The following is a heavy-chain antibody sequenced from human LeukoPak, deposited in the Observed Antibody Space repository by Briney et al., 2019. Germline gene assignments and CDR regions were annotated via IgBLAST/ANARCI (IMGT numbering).Heavy chain of an antibody. CDR2: ISGSGGST. D-gene: IGHD2-15*01. J-gene: IGHJ4*02. Sequence: GGSLRLSCAVSGFTFSSYAMSWVRQAPGKGLEWVSAISGSGGSTYYADSVKGRFTISRDNSKNMLYLHMNSLRGEDTAIYYCAKALVVAVDASRAFDNWGQGTQVTVSS. V-gene: IGHV3-23*01. CDR1: GFTFSSYA. CDR3: AKALVVAVDASRAFDN.